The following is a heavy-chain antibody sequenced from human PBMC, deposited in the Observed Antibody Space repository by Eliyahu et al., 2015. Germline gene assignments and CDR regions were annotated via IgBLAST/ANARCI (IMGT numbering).Heavy chain of an antibody. D-gene: IGHD2/OR15-2a*01. Sequence: QVQLVESGGGVVQPGXXLRLSCAASGFTXSSYGMHWVRQAPGKGLEWVAVISYDGSNKYYADSVKGRFTISRDNSKNTLYLQMNSLRAEDTAVYYCAKALTFWGQGTLVTVSS. J-gene: IGHJ4*02. V-gene: IGHV3-30*18. CDR3: AKALTF. CDR2: ISYDGSNK. CDR1: GFTXSSYG.